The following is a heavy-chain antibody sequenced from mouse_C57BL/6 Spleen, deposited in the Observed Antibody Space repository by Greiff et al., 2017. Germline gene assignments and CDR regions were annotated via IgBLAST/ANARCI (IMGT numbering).Heavy chain of an antibody. CDR2: IYPRSGNT. CDR1: GYTFTSYG. D-gene: IGHD2-12*01. Sequence: VKVVESGAELARPGASVKLSCKASGYTFTSYGISWVKQRTGQGLEWIGEIYPRSGNTYYNEKFKGKATLTADKSSSTAYMELRSLTSEDSAVYFGARSDYSFPDYAMDYWGQGTSVTVSS. J-gene: IGHJ4*01. V-gene: IGHV1-81*01. CDR3: ARSDYSFPDYAMDY.